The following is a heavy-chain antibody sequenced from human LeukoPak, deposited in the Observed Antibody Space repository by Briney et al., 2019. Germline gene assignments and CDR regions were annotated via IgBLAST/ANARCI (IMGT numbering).Heavy chain of an antibody. CDR2: IYYSGST. V-gene: IGHV4-59*01. Sequence: SETLSLTCTVSGGSISSYYWSWIRQPPGKGLEWIGYIYYSGSTNYNPSLKSRVTISVDTSRNQFSLKLSSVTAADTAVYYCARDRSWGIDYWGQGTLVTVSS. J-gene: IGHJ4*02. CDR1: GGSISSYY. D-gene: IGHD3-10*01. CDR3: ARDRSWGIDY.